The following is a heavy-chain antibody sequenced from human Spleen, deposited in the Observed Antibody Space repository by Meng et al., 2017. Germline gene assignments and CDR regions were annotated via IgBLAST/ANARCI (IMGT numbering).Heavy chain of an antibody. CDR1: GFTFDDHG. CDR2: INWNGGST. V-gene: IGHV3-20*04. D-gene: IGHD3-22*01. CDR3: AREGKSPTSYYDSSGYYFDY. Sequence: GESLKISCAASGFTFDDHGMSWVRQAPGKGLEWVSGINWNGGSTGYADSVKGRLTISRDNAKNSLYLQMNSLRAEDTALYYCAREGKSPTSYYDSSGYYFDYWGQGTRVTVSS. J-gene: IGHJ4*02.